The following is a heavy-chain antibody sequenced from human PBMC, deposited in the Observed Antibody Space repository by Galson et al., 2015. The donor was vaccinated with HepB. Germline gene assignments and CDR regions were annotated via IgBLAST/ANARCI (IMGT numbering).Heavy chain of an antibody. CDR2: TYYRGTT. D-gene: IGHD3-9*01. V-gene: IGHV4-31*03. CDR1: GASVSNGANY. CDR3: TRGTATEILT. Sequence: TLSLTCSVSGASVSNGANYWSWIRQHPGKGLEWLACTYYRGTTLSNPSLRSRVSMSLDSSKSQFSLNLTSATAADTAMYYCTRGTATEILTWGQGALVTVSA. J-gene: IGHJ5*02.